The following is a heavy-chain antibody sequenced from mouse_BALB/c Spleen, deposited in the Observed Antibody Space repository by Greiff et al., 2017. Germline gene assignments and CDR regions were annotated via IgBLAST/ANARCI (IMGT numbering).Heavy chain of an antibody. CDR2: IWAGGST. Sequence: QVQLKESGPGLVAPSQSLSITCTVSGFSLTSYGVHWVRQPPGKGLEWLGVIWAGGSTNYNSALMSRLSISKDNSKSQVFLKMNSLQTDDTAMYYCARDLVLRYWYFDVWGAGTTVTVSS. J-gene: IGHJ1*01. CDR3: ARDLVLRYWYFDV. CDR1: GFSLTSYG. D-gene: IGHD1-1*01. V-gene: IGHV2-9*02.